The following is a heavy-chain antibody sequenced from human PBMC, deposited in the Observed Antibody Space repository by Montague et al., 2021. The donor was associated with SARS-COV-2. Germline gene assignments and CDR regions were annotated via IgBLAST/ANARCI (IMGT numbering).Heavy chain of an antibody. D-gene: IGHD3-9*01. Sequence: SETLSLTCTVSGGSISSSSYYWGWIRQPPGKGLEWIGCIYYSGSTYYNPSLKSRVTISVDTSKNQFSLKLSSVTTADTAVYYCARHVYDILTGYYTYWYFDPWCRGTLVTVSS. CDR1: GGSISSSSYY. CDR3: ARHVYDILTGYYTYWYFDP. V-gene: IGHV4-39*01. J-gene: IGHJ2*01. CDR2: IYYSGST.